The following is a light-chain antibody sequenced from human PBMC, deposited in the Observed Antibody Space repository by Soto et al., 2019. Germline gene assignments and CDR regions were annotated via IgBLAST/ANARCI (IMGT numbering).Light chain of an antibody. V-gene: IGLV1-44*01. CDR3: STWDDSLNASV. J-gene: IGLJ7*01. CDR2: SNN. Sequence: QSVLTQPPSASGTPGQRVTVSCSGSTSNIGSNYVNWYQQLPGTAPKLLIYSNNQRPSGVPDRFSGSRSGTSASLAISGLQSEDEADYYCSTWDDSLNASVFGTGTQLTVL. CDR1: TSNIGSNY.